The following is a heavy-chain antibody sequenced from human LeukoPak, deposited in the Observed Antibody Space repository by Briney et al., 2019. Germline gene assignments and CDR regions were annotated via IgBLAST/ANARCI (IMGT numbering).Heavy chain of an antibody. J-gene: IGHJ4*02. CDR3: ARGGHGYNYVYYFDY. Sequence: SVKVSCKASGGTFSSYAISWVRQAPGQGLEWMGGIIPIFGTANYAQKFQGRVTITADESTSTAYMELSSLRSEDTAVYYCARGGHGYNYVYYFDYWGQGTLVTVSS. CDR1: GGTFSSYA. V-gene: IGHV1-69*13. D-gene: IGHD5-24*01. CDR2: IIPIFGTA.